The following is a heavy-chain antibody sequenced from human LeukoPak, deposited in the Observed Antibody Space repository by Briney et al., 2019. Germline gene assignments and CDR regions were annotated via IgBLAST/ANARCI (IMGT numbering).Heavy chain of an antibody. CDR3: ARGWYDFWSGYDYYFDY. J-gene: IGHJ4*02. Sequence: GGSLRLSCAASGFTVSSNYMSWVRQAPGKGLVWVSVIYSGGSTYYADSVKGRFTISRDNSKNTLYLQMNSLRAEDTAVYYCARGWYDFWSGYDYYFDYWGQGTLVTVSS. CDR1: GFTVSSNY. D-gene: IGHD3-3*01. V-gene: IGHV3-53*01. CDR2: IYSGGST.